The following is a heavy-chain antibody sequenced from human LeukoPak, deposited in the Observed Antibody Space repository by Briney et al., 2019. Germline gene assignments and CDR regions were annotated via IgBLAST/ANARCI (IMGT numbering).Heavy chain of an antibody. CDR2: ISGSGGST. V-gene: IGHV3-23*01. J-gene: IGHJ3*02. CDR1: GFTFSSYG. CDR3: AKRGRAFDI. Sequence: GGSLRLSCAASGFTFSSYGMSWVRQAPGKGLEWVSAISGSGGSTYYADSVKGRFTIPRDNSKNTLYLQMNSLRAEDTALYYCAKRGRAFDIWGQGTMVTVSS.